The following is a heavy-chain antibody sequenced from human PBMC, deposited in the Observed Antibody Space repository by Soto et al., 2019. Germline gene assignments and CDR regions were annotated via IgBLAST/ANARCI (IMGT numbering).Heavy chain of an antibody. D-gene: IGHD3-9*01. J-gene: IGHJ4*02. V-gene: IGHV1-8*01. CDR2: MNPNSGNT. CDR3: AREYIDILTGERYLDY. CDR1: GYTFTSYD. Sequence: QVQLVQSGAEVKKPGASVKVSCKASGYTFTSYDINWVRQATGQGLEWMGWMNPNSGNTGYAQKFQGRVTMTRNTSISTAYMELSSLRSEDTAVYYSAREYIDILTGERYLDYWGQGTLVTVSS.